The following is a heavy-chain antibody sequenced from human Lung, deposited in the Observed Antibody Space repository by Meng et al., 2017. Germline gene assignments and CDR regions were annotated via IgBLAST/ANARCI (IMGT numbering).Heavy chain of an antibody. D-gene: IGHD3-10*01. V-gene: IGHV4-4*02. CDR3: ARGSITMVRGVSVFDP. Sequence: VALQESGPGLVKPSGTLSLTCAVSGGHISSSNWWSWVRQPPGKGLEGIGEIYHSGSTNYNPSLKSRVTISVDKSKNQFSLKLSSVTAADTAVYYCARGSITMVRGVSVFDPWGQGTLVTVSS. CDR1: GGHISSSNW. CDR2: IYHSGST. J-gene: IGHJ5*02.